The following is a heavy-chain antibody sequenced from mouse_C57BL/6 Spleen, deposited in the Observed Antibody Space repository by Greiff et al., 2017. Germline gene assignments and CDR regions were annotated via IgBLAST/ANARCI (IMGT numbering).Heavy chain of an antibody. Sequence: VKLVESGAELVKPGASVKISCKASGYAFSSYWMNWVKQRPGKGLEWIGQIYPGDGDTNYNGKFKGKATLTADKSSSTAYMQLSSLTSEDSAVYFCARDDYGGFDYWGQGTTLTVSS. CDR2: IYPGDGDT. CDR3: ARDDYGGFDY. D-gene: IGHD2-4*01. CDR1: GYAFSSYW. V-gene: IGHV1-80*01. J-gene: IGHJ2*01.